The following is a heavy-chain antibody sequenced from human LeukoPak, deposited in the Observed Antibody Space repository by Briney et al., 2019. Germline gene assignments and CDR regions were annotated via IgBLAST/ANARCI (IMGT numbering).Heavy chain of an antibody. Sequence: PSQTLSLACTVSGGSISSYYWSWIRQPPGKGLEWIGYIYYTGSTNYNPSLKSRVSVDTSKNQFSLKLSSVTAADTAVYYCARGNSGSYYGFDYWGQGTLVTVSS. CDR1: GGSISSYY. CDR3: ARGNSGSYYGFDY. J-gene: IGHJ4*02. CDR2: IYYTGST. D-gene: IGHD1-26*01. V-gene: IGHV4-59*01.